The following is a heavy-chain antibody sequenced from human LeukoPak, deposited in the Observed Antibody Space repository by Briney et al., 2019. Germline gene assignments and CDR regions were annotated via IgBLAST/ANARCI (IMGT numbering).Heavy chain of an antibody. CDR3: AGGSTFMDV. V-gene: IGHV3-74*01. J-gene: IGHJ6*04. CDR1: GFTFSSYW. D-gene: IGHD3-16*01. Sequence: GGSLRLSCAASGFTFSSYWMHWVCQGPGKGLVWVSRISSDGSSTTYADSVKGRFTISRDNAKNMVYLQMNSLRAEDTAVYYCAGGSTFMDVWGKGTTVTVSS. CDR2: ISSDGSST.